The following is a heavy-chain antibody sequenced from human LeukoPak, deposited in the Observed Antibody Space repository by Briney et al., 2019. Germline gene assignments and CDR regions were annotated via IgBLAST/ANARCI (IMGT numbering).Heavy chain of an antibody. CDR1: GGSISSYY. D-gene: IGHD3-3*01. V-gene: IGHV4-59*08. CDR2: IYYSGST. Sequence: PSETLSLTCTVSGGSISSYYWSWIRQPPGKGLEWIGYIYYSGSTNYSPSLKSRVTISVDTSKNQFSLKLSSVTAADTAVYYCARIGSYYDFWSGSQTYYFDYWGQGTLVTVSS. J-gene: IGHJ4*02. CDR3: ARIGSYYDFWSGSQTYYFDY.